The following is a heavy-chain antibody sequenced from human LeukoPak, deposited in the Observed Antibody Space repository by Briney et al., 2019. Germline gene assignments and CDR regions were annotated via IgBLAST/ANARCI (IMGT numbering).Heavy chain of an antibody. J-gene: IGHJ4*02. CDR3: ARDRLGTYFDY. CDR2: VKHGGGDK. D-gene: IGHD7-27*01. CDR1: GFSFSTYW. Sequence: GGSLRLSCAASGFSFSTYWMAWVRQAPGQGLEWVACVKHGGGDKYYLDSVKGRFTISRANTENSLYLQMNNLRAEDTAVYYCARDRLGTYFDYWGQGALVTVSS. V-gene: IGHV3-7*01.